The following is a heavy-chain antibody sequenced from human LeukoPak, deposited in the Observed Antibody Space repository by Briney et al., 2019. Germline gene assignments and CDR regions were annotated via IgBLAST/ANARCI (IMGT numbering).Heavy chain of an antibody. CDR3: ATLYRPAALFDY. D-gene: IGHD6-13*01. CDR2: FDPEDGET. CDR1: GYTLTELS. V-gene: IGHV1-24*01. Sequence: ASVKVSCKVSGYTLTELSMHWVRQAPGKGLEWMGGFDPEDGETIYAQKFQGRVTMTEDTSTDTANMELSSLRSEDTAVYYCATLYRPAALFDYWGQGTLVTVSS. J-gene: IGHJ4*02.